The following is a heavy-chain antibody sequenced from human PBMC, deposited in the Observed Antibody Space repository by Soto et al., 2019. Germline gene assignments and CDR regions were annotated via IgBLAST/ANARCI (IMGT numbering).Heavy chain of an antibody. J-gene: IGHJ4*02. V-gene: IGHV3-23*01. Sequence: GGSLTDSCAASEFTFTSYSMVWVRQAPGEGLEWVSSIGVSGGITNYADSVKGRFTISRDNSKNTLYLQMNSLRVEDTAVYYCAKANRYYYFDYWGQGTLVNVSS. CDR3: AKANRYYYFDY. CDR2: IGVSGGIT. CDR1: EFTFTSYS. D-gene: IGHD1-26*01.